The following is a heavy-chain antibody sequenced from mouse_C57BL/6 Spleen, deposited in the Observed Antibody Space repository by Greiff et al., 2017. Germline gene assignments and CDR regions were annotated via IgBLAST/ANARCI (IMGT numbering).Heavy chain of an antibody. D-gene: IGHD3-2*02. J-gene: IGHJ4*01. V-gene: IGHV5-4*01. CDR3: AREDLSMAY. CDR1: GFTFSSYA. CDR2: ISDGGSYI. Sequence: EVMLVESGGGLVKPGGSLKLSCAASGFTFSSYAMSWVRQTPEKRLEWVATISDGGSYIYYPDNVKGRFTISRDHAKNNLYLQMRHLTSETTALYYCAREDLSMAYWDQGTLVTVSA.